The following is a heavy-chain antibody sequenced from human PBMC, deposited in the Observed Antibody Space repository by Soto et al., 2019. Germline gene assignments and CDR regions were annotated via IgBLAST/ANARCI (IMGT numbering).Heavy chain of an antibody. CDR2: VDSSGRS. J-gene: IGHJ3*02. CDR3: ASYYYDSRDAFDI. D-gene: IGHD3-22*01. V-gene: IGHV3-23*01. Sequence: EVQLLESGGGLVQPGGSLRLSCAASGFTFSNYAMSWVRQAPGKGPEWVSLVDSSGRSYYTDSVNGRFTVSRDNTENTVYLQMNSLRLEDTAVYYCASYYYDSRDAFDIWGQGTMVTVSS. CDR1: GFTFSNYA.